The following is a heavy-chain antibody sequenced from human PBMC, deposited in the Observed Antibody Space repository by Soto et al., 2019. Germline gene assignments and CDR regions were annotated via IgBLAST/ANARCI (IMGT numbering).Heavy chain of an antibody. Sequence: GGSLRLSCVASGFTCNTYWMSWVRQATGKGLEWVANIDQDGTEKYYVDSVKGRFTISRDNAKNSLYLQMNSLRAEDTAVYYCATLAVRAPFDYWGQGTLVTVSS. V-gene: IGHV3-7*01. J-gene: IGHJ4*02. CDR1: GFTCNTYW. CDR2: IDQDGTEK. CDR3: ATLAVRAPFDY. D-gene: IGHD6-6*01.